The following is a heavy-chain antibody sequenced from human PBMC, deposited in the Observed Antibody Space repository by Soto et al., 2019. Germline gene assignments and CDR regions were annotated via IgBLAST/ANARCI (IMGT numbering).Heavy chain of an antibody. CDR1: GYTFTSYG. CDR3: ARDFADSSGYYIDAFDI. V-gene: IGHV1-18*01. J-gene: IGHJ3*02. CDR2: ISAYNGNT. D-gene: IGHD3-22*01. Sequence: QVQLVQSGAEVKKPGASVKVSCKASGYTFTSYGISWVRQAPGQGLEWMGWISAYNGNTNYAQKLQGRVTMTTDTPTSTAYMELRSLRSDDTAVYYCARDFADSSGYYIDAFDIWGQGTMVTVSS.